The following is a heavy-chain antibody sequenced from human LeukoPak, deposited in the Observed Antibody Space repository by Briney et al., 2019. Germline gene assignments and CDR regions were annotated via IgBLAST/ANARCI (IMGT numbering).Heavy chain of an antibody. CDR2: ISGSGGNT. J-gene: IGHJ3*02. D-gene: IGHD5-24*01. V-gene: IGHV3-23*01. Sequence: GGSLRLSCAASGFTFSSYAMSWVRQAPGKGLEWVSAISGSGGNTYYADSVKGRFTISRDNSKNTLYLQMNSLRAEDTAVYYCAKDILVEMATIHDAFDIWGQGTMVTVSS. CDR1: GFTFSSYA. CDR3: AKDILVEMATIHDAFDI.